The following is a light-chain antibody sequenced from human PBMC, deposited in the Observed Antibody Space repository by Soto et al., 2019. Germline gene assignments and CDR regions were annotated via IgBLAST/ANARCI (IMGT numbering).Light chain of an antibody. CDR2: DVS. J-gene: IGLJ1*01. V-gene: IGLV2-14*01. Sequence: QSALTQPASVSGSPGQSITISCTGTSSDVGGYNYVSWYQQHPGKAPKLMIYDVSNRPSGVSNRFSGSKSGNTASLTISGLQAEDESDYCCSSYISSSSYVFGTGTKVTVL. CDR1: SSDVGGYNY. CDR3: SSYISSSSYV.